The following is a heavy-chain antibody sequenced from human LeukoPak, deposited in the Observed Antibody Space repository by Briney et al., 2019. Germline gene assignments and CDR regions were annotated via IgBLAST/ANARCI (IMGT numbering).Heavy chain of an antibody. CDR3: ARDHMLWVPPHAYYYYMDV. J-gene: IGHJ6*03. Sequence: PGGSLRLSCAASGFIFSSYWMSWVRQAPGKGLEWVANIKQDGSEKYYVVSVKGRFTISRDNAKNSLYLQMNSLRAEDTAVYYCARDHMLWVPPHAYYYYMDVWGKGTTVTVSS. CDR1: GFIFSSYW. CDR2: IKQDGSEK. D-gene: IGHD2-8*01. V-gene: IGHV3-7*01.